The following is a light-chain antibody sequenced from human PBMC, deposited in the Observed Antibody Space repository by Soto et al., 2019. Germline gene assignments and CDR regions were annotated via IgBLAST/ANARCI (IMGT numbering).Light chain of an antibody. CDR1: SSDVGAYKY. CDR3: TSYVGNDIWV. J-gene: IGLJ3*02. CDR2: EVT. Sequence: QSALTQPPSASGSPGQLVTISCTGTSSDVGAYKYVSWYQQYPGKAPKLMIYEVTKRPSGVPDRFSGSKSGNTASLTVSGLQAEEEADYYCTSYVGNDIWVFGGGTKLTVL. V-gene: IGLV2-8*01.